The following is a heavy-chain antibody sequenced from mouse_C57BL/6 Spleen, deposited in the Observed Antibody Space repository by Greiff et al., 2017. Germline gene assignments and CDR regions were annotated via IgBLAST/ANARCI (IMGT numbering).Heavy chain of an antibody. J-gene: IGHJ4*01. V-gene: IGHV5-4*01. D-gene: IGHD3-1*01. CDR1: GFTFSSYA. CDR2: ISDGGSYT. Sequence: EVQLVESGGGLVKPGGSLKLSCAASGFTFSSYAMSWVRQTPEKRLAWVATISDGGSYTYYPDNVKGRFTISRDNAKNNLYLQMSHLKSEDTAMDYCARDPGWDYAMDYWGQGTSGTVSS. CDR3: ARDPGWDYAMDY.